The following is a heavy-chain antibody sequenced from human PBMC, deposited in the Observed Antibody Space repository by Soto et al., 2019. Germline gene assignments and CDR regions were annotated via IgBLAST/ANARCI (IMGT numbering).Heavy chain of an antibody. D-gene: IGHD3-3*01. CDR1: GLSFSWYD. CDR3: ARGPYDFWSGYYHDY. V-gene: IGHV4-34*01. CDR2: INHSGST. Sequence: PPETLSLTCAVYGLSFSWYDSILLRQHPGKGLEWIGEINHSGSTNYNPSLKSRVTISVDTSKNQFSLKLSSVTAADTAVYYCARGPYDFWSGYYHDYWGQGTRVNVSS. J-gene: IGHJ4*02.